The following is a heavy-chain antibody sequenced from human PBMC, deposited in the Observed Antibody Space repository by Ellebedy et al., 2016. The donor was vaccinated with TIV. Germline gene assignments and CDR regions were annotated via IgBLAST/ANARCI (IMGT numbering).Heavy chain of an antibody. D-gene: IGHD4-11*01. CDR1: GGSISSGDYY. J-gene: IGHJ4*02. CDR2: IYYSGST. Sequence: SETLSLTCTVSGGSISSGDYYWSWIRQPPGKGLEWIGYIYYSGSTYYNPSLKSRVTISIDTPKNQFSLKLSPVTAADTAVYYCARGGAYSNPGGYWGQGTLVTVSS. V-gene: IGHV4-30-4*01. CDR3: ARGGAYSNPGGY.